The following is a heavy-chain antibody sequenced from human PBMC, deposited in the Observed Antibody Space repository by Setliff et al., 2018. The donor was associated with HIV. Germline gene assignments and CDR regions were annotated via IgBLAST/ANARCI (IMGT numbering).Heavy chain of an antibody. D-gene: IGHD3-22*01. V-gene: IGHV3-48*03. CDR2: ISIGSGGAI. J-gene: IGHJ4*02. CDR3: ARDSNGFDY. CDR1: GFTFRNYK. Sequence: GGSLRLSCAASGFTFRNYKFNWVRQAPGRGLEWVSSISIGSGGAIDYADSVQGRFTISRDNSKNSLYLQMNSLRVEDTAVYYCARDSNGFDYWGQGTLVTVSS.